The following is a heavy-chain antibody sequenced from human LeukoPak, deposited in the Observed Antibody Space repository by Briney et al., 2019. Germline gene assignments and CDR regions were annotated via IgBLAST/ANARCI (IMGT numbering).Heavy chain of an antibody. Sequence: SETLSLTCAVYGGSFSGYYWSWIRQPPGRGLEWIGEINHSGSTNYNPSLKSRVTISVDTSKNQFSLKLSSVTAADTAVYYCARTGYYYDSSGYFDYWGQGTLVTVSS. J-gene: IGHJ4*02. D-gene: IGHD3-22*01. CDR3: ARTGYYYDSSGYFDY. V-gene: IGHV4-34*01. CDR1: GGSFSGYY. CDR2: INHSGST.